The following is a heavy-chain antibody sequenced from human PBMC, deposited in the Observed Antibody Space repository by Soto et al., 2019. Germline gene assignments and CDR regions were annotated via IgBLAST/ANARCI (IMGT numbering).Heavy chain of an antibody. J-gene: IGHJ4*02. Sequence: GASVMLSCKASGYTFTSYGISWVRQAPGQGLEWMGWISAYNGNTNYAQKLQGRVTMTTDTSTSTAYMELRSLRSDDTAVYYCARVPRTIIRGLMSPPDYRDQGTLGTLSS. D-gene: IGHD3-10*01. CDR2: ISAYNGNT. CDR3: ARVPRTIIRGLMSPPDY. CDR1: GYTFTSYG. V-gene: IGHV1-18*01.